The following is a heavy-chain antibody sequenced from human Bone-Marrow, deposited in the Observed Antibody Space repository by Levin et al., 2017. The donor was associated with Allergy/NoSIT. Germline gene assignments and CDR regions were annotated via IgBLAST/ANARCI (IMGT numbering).Heavy chain of an antibody. V-gene: IGHV3-11*01. Sequence: LSLTCAASGFTFSDYYMSWIRQAPGKGLEWVSYISSSGSTIYYADSVKGRFTISRDNAKNSLYLQMNSLRAEDTAVYYCAREKGGAVAGKYLDYWGQGTLVTVSS. CDR1: GFTFSDYY. CDR3: AREKGGAVAGKYLDY. D-gene: IGHD6-19*01. CDR2: ISSSGSTI. J-gene: IGHJ4*02.